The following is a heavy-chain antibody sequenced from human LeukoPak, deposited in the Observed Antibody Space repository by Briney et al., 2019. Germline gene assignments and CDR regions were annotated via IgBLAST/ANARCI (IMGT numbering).Heavy chain of an antibody. CDR1: GGSFSGYY. Sequence: SETLSLTCAVYGGSFSGYYWSWIRQPPGKGLEWIGEINHSGSTNYNPSLKSRVTISVDTSKNQFSLKLSPVTAADTAVYYCARGPARLRLADYWGQGTLVTVSS. V-gene: IGHV4-34*01. CDR2: INHSGST. D-gene: IGHD4-17*01. J-gene: IGHJ4*02. CDR3: ARGPARLRLADY.